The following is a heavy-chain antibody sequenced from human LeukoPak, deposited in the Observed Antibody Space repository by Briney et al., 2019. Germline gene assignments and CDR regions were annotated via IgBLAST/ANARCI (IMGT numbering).Heavy chain of an antibody. CDR3: ASQPPSSY. CDR1: GFTFSSYA. V-gene: IGHV3-30-3*01. Sequence: GGSLRLSCAASGFTFSSYAMHWVRQAPGKGLEWVAVISYDGSNKYYADSVKGRFTISRDNAKNSLYLQMNSLRAEDTAVYYCASQPPSSYWGQGTLVTVSS. CDR2: ISYDGSNK. J-gene: IGHJ4*02.